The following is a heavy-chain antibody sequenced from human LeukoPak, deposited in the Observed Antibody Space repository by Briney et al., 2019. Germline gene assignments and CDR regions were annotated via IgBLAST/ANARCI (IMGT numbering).Heavy chain of an antibody. CDR2: IYYSGST. D-gene: IGHD3-22*01. CDR1: GGSISSSSYY. J-gene: IGHJ4*02. CDR3: ARHDSSGDWGYFDY. Sequence: SETLSLTCTVSGGSISSSSYYWGWIRQPPGKGLEWIGRIYYSGSTYYNPSIKSRATISVETSKNQFSLELSSVTAADTAVYYCARHDSSGDWGYFDYWGQGTLVTVSS. V-gene: IGHV4-39*01.